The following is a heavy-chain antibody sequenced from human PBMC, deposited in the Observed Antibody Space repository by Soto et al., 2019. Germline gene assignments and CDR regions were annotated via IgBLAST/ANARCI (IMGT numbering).Heavy chain of an antibody. D-gene: IGHD3-10*02. CDR3: ARVLPLVLFGGFDP. CDR2: ISSSGSTI. V-gene: IGHV3-11*01. CDR1: GFTFSDYY. J-gene: IGHJ5*02. Sequence: QVQLVESGGGLVKPGGSLRLSCAASGFTFSDYYMSWFGQAPGKGRGWVSYISSSGSTIYYADSVKGRFTISRDNAKNSLYLQMNSLRAEDTAVYYCARVLPLVLFGGFDPWGQGTLVTVSS.